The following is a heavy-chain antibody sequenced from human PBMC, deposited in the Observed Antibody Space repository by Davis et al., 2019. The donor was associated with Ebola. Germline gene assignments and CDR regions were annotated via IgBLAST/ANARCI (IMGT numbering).Heavy chain of an antibody. CDR3: ARDVMVYDSSGYYSFDY. J-gene: IGHJ4*02. CDR2: ISSSGSTT. CDR1: GFTFSSHS. V-gene: IGHV3-48*01. D-gene: IGHD3-22*01. Sequence: PGGSLRLSCAASGFTFSSHSMNWVRQAPGKGLEWVSYISSSGSTTYYADSVKGRFTISRDNSKNTLYLQMNSLRAEDTAVYYCARDVMVYDSSGYYSFDYWGQGTLVTVSS.